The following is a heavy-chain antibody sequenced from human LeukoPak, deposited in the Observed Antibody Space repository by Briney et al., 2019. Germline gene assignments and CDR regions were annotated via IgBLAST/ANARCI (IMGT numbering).Heavy chain of an antibody. D-gene: IGHD3-3*01. Sequence: PGGSQRFSCAASGFTFSSYSMIWVRQAPGKGLEWVSYISSSSSTIYYADSVKGRFTISRDNAKDSLYPQMNSLRADDTAVYYCARRDFWSGSDYWGQGTLVTVSS. CDR1: GFTFSSYS. J-gene: IGHJ4*02. CDR3: ARRDFWSGSDY. CDR2: ISSSSSTI. V-gene: IGHV3-48*04.